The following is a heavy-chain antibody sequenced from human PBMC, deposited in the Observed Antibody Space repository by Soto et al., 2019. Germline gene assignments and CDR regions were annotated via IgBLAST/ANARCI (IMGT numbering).Heavy chain of an antibody. J-gene: IGHJ6*02. CDR3: ARDRQYYYGSGTTGYGMDV. D-gene: IGHD3-10*01. CDR1: GFTFSSYA. V-gene: IGHV3-30-3*01. Sequence: PGGSLRLSCAASGFTFSSYAMIWVRQAPGKGLEWVAVISYDGSNKYYADSVKGRFTISRDNSKNTLYLQMNSLRAEDTAVYYCARDRQYYYGSGTTGYGMDVWGQGTTVTVSS. CDR2: ISYDGSNK.